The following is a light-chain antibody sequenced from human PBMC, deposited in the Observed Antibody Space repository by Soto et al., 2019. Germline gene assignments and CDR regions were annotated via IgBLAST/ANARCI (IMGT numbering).Light chain of an antibody. J-gene: IGKJ5*01. Sequence: IVVTKSPIAMTVVPAERATLSCRASQSVSSNLAWYQHKPGQAPRLLTYGASTRATGIPARSSGSGSGTDFILPIISIEPEDFAVYYCQQRSNWPLITFGQGTRVDIK. V-gene: IGKV3-11*01. CDR2: GAS. CDR1: QSVSSN. CDR3: QQRSNWPLIT.